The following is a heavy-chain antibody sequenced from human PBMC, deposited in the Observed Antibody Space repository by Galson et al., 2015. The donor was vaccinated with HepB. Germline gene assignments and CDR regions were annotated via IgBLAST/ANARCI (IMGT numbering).Heavy chain of an antibody. Sequence: SVKVSCKASGYTFTSYGVSWVRQVPGQGLEWMGWITPHNGNTKYAQKYQGRVTMTADTSTATAFMELRSLRSDDTGVFYCTFGSGSSSPYFLEDWGQGTLVTVSS. J-gene: IGHJ4*02. D-gene: IGHD3-10*01. CDR2: ITPHNGNT. V-gene: IGHV1-18*04. CDR1: GYTFTSYG. CDR3: TFGSGSSSPYFLED.